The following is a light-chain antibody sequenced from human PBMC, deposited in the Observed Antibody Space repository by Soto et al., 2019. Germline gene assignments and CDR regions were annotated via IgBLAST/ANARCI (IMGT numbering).Light chain of an antibody. CDR2: DTS. Sequence: LTQSPGILSLSPGEKATLSCTASQTVDTYMAWYQQRPGQPPRLLIHDTSHRASGVPARFRGSGSGTDFPLTITSLEPEDFAVYFCQQRRNWVSFGPGTRV. CDR1: QTVDTY. CDR3: QQRRNWVS. J-gene: IGKJ3*01. V-gene: IGKV3-11*01.